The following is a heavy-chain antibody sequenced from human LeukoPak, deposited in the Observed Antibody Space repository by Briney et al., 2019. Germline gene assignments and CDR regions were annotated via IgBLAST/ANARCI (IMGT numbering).Heavy chain of an antibody. CDR3: ARGAAPLYYYDSSGSIDY. Sequence: PGGSLRLSCAASGFTFDDYGMSWVRQAPGKGLEWVSGINWNGGSTGYADSVKGRFTISRDNAKNSLYLRMNSLRAEDTALYYCARGAAPLYYYDSSGSIDYWGQGTLVTVSS. J-gene: IGHJ4*02. CDR1: GFTFDDYG. CDR2: INWNGGST. V-gene: IGHV3-20*04. D-gene: IGHD3-22*01.